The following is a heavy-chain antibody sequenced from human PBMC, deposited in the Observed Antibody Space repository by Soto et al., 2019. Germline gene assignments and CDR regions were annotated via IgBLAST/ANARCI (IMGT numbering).Heavy chain of an antibody. CDR3: ARHGGVRFLEYLPGGFFYYYGNDV. CDR1: GGSISSSSYY. J-gene: IGHJ6*04. D-gene: IGHD3-3*01. V-gene: IGHV4-39*01. Sequence: PSETLSLTCTVSGGSISSSSYYRRWIRQPPDKGLEWLGHFYYSGSTYYNPSLKSRVTISVDTSKNQFSLQLRSVTAAYTAVFYCARHGGVRFLEYLPGGFFYYYGNDVWGKGSTGTVS. CDR2: FYYSGST.